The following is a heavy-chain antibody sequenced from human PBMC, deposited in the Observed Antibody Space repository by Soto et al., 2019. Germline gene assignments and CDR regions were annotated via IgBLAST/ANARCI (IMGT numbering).Heavy chain of an antibody. J-gene: IGHJ6*03. Sequence: SETLSLTCTVSGGSIISYYWSWIRQPPGKGLEWIGYIYYSGSTNYNPSLKSRVTISVDTSKNQFSLKLSSVTAADTAVYYCARARYDFWSGYPDYYYYYMDVWGKGTTVTVSS. CDR2: IYYSGST. CDR3: ARARYDFWSGYPDYYYYYMDV. V-gene: IGHV4-59*01. CDR1: GGSIISYY. D-gene: IGHD3-3*01.